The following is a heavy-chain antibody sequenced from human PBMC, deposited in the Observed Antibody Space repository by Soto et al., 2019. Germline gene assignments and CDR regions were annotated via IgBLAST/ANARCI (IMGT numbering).Heavy chain of an antibody. CDR3: ARDLTVTIFGVALYYYSYNMDV. CDR2: ISYDGSNK. CDR1: GFTFSSYA. D-gene: IGHD3-3*01. Sequence: GESLKISCAASGFTFSSYAMHWVRQAPGKGLEWVAVISYDGSNKYYADSVKGRFTISRDNSKNTLYLQMNSLRAEDTAVYYCARDLTVTIFGVALYYYSYNMDVWGQGTTVTVSS. J-gene: IGHJ6*02. V-gene: IGHV3-30-3*01.